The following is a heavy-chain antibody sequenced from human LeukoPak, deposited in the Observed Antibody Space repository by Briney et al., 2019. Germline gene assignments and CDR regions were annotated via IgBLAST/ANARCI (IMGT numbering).Heavy chain of an antibody. CDR2: IKQDGSEK. V-gene: IGHV3-7*01. CDR3: ASGSYYYYYGMDV. Sequence: GGSLRLSCAASGFTFSSYWMSWVRQAPGKGLEWVANIKQDGSEKYHVDSVKGRFTISRDNAKNSLYLQMSSLRAEDTAVYYCASGSYYYYYGMDVWGQGTTVTVSS. D-gene: IGHD1-26*01. CDR1: GFTFSSYW. J-gene: IGHJ6*02.